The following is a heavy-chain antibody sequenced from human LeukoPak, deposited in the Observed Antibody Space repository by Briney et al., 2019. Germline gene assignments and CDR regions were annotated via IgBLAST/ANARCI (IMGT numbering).Heavy chain of an antibody. Sequence: GASVKVSCKASGYTFTSYYMHWVRQAPGQGLEWMGIINPSGGSTSYAQKFQGRVTMTRDMSTSTVYMELSSLRYEDTAVYYCARDGGGWLQSIDYWGQGTLVTVSS. CDR2: INPSGGST. CDR3: ARDGGGWLQSIDY. D-gene: IGHD5-24*01. CDR1: GYTFTSYY. J-gene: IGHJ4*02. V-gene: IGHV1-46*01.